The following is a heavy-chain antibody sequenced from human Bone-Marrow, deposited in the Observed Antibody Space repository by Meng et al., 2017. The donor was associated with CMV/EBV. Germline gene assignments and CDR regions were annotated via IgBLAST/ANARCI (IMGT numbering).Heavy chain of an antibody. CDR3: ARAWKPSLSDYYGSGSYFGWFDP. J-gene: IGHJ5*02. CDR2: INPSGGST. CDR1: GYTFISYY. Sequence: ASVKVSCKASGYTFISYYMHWVRQAPGQGLEWMGIINPSGGSTSYAQKFQGRVTITTDESTSTAYMELSSLRSEDTAVYYCARAWKPSLSDYYGSGSYFGWFDPWGQGTLVTVPQ. V-gene: IGHV1-46*01. D-gene: IGHD3-10*01.